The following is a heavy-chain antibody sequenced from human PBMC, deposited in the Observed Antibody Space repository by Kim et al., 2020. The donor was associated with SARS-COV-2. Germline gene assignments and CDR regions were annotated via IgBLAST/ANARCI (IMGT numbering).Heavy chain of an antibody. Sequence: GGSLRLSCAVSGFTFSNYGIHWVRQAPGKGLEWVAVISYDGSSDFYAASVKGRSTISRDNSKNTLHLQMNSLRAEDTAVYYCAKDHYSENGYGVDVWGQGTTVTVSS. V-gene: IGHV3-30*18. D-gene: IGHD4-4*01. CDR3: AKDHYSENGYGVDV. J-gene: IGHJ6*02. CDR1: GFTFSNYG. CDR2: ISYDGSSD.